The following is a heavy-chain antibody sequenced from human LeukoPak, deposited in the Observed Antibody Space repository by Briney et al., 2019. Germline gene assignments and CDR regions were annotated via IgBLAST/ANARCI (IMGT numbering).Heavy chain of an antibody. D-gene: IGHD4-17*01. CDR2: IIPIFGTA. CDR3: ARANNDYGDYGGSDYYYYMDV. V-gene: IGHV1-69*01. Sequence: ASVKVSCEASGGTFSSYAISWVRQAPGQGLEWMGGIIPIFGTANYAQKFQGRVTITADESTSTAYMELSSLRSEDTAVYYCARANNDYGDYGGSDYYYYMDVWGKGTTVTISS. CDR1: GGTFSSYA. J-gene: IGHJ6*03.